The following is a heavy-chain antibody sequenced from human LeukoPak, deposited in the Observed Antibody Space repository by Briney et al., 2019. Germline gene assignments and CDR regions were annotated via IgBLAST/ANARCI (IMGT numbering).Heavy chain of an antibody. J-gene: IGHJ3*01. D-gene: IGHD1-26*01. CDR1: GGTFSTYS. CDR3: AMVGPTFEFHF. V-gene: IGHV1-69*02. Sequence: ASVKVSCKASGGTFSTYSFNCVRQAPVHGLEWVGNIIPVLGRENYARKFRGRVTITADKSASTAYMELSSLTSDDTAVYYCAMVGPTFEFHFWGQGTMVTVSS. CDR2: IIPVLGRE.